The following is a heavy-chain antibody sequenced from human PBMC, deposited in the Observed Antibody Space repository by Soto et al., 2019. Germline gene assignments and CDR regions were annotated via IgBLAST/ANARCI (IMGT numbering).Heavy chain of an antibody. CDR3: ARESSTIYNRNLRIEQ. CDR2: ISHTGHT. CDR1: GGSIFNYV. D-gene: IGHD3-3*01. V-gene: IGHV4-59*01. J-gene: IGHJ4*02. Sequence: PSETLSLTCSVSGGSIFNYVCTWIRQSPVKRLEWIGDISHTGHTNYNPSLKSRVTLSVDISENEFSLTLASVTPADSALSFCARESSTIYNRNLRIEQWCRGTLVTVFS.